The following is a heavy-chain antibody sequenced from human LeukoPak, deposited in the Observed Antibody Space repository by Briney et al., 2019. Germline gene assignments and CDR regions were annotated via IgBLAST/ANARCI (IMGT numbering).Heavy chain of an antibody. CDR2: IWYDGSNK. D-gene: IGHD3-3*01. V-gene: IGHV3-33*01. Sequence: GRSPRLSCAASGFTFSSYGMHWVRQAPGKGLEWVAVIWYDGSNKYYADSVKGRFTISRDNSKNTLYLQMNSLRAEDTAVYYCAGSYDFWSGYFTRDYWGQGTLVTVSS. CDR1: GFTFSSYG. CDR3: AGSYDFWSGYFTRDY. J-gene: IGHJ4*02.